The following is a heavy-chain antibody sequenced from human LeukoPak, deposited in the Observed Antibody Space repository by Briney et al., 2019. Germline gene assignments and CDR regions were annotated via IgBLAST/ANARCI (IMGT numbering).Heavy chain of an antibody. J-gene: IGHJ6*02. CDR1: GFTVSSNF. D-gene: IGHD2-21*01. V-gene: IGHV3-66*01. CDR2: IYSGGST. CDR3: ARDAIGVAGMDV. Sequence: PGGSLRLSCAASGFTVSSNFMSWVRQAPGKGLEWVSVIYSGGSTYYADSVKGRFTISRDNSKNTLYLQMDSLRAEDTAVYYCARDAIGVAGMDVWGQGTTVTVSS.